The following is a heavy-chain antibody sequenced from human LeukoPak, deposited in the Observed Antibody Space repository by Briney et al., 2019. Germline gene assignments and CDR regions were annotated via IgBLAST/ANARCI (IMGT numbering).Heavy chain of an antibody. CDR1: GGSISGYY. Sequence: PSETLSRTCTVSGGSISGYYWSWIRQPAGQGLEWIGRIYTSGSTNYNPSLKSRVTMSVATSTNQFSLKLSSVTAADTALYYSGRDTPPTYYYDSSGYLAAFDIWGQGTMVTVSS. J-gene: IGHJ3*02. CDR2: IYTSGST. CDR3: GRDTPPTYYYDSSGYLAAFDI. V-gene: IGHV4-4*07. D-gene: IGHD3-22*01.